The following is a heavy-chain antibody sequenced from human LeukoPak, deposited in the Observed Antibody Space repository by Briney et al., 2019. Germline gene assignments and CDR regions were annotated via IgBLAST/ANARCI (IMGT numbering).Heavy chain of an antibody. CDR1: GGSISGYF. J-gene: IGHJ4*02. CDR2: IFYRGST. Sequence: SETLSLTCTVSGGSISGYFWSWIRQAPGKGLEWIGYIFYRGSTNYNPSLKSRVTISVDTSRNQFSLKLSSVTAADTAVYYCARWIRDGYNYGDHWGPGNLVTVSS. D-gene: IGHD5-24*01. CDR3: ARWIRDGYNYGDH. V-gene: IGHV4-59*01.